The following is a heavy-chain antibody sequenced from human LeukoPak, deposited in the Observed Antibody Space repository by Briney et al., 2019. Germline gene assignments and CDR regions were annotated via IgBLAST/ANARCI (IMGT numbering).Heavy chain of an antibody. D-gene: IGHD3-3*01. V-gene: IGHV4-39*07. Sequence: KPSETLSLTCTVSGGSISSSSYYWGWIRQPPGKGLEWIGSIYYSGSTYYNPSLKSRVIISVDTSKNQFSLKLSSVTAADTAVYYCARGRDFWSGYLIDYWGQGTLVTVSS. CDR1: GGSISSSSYY. CDR2: IYYSGST. CDR3: ARGRDFWSGYLIDY. J-gene: IGHJ4*02.